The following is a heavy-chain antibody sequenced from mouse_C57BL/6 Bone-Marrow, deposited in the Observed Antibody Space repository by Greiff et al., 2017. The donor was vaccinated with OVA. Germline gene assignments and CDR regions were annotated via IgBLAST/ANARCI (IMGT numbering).Heavy chain of an antibody. Sequence: EVQRVESGGGLVKPGGSLKLSCAASGFTFSSYAMSWVRQTPEKRLEWVATISDGGSYTYYPDNVKGRFTISRDNAKNNLYLQMSHLKSEDTAMYYCARERDYYSAPWGQGTLVTVSA. CDR3: ARERDYYSAP. D-gene: IGHD2-12*01. CDR2: ISDGGSYT. CDR1: GFTFSSYA. J-gene: IGHJ3*01. V-gene: IGHV5-4*01.